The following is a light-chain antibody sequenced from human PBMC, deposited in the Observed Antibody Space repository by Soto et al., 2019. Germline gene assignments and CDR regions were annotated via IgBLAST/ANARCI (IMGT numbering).Light chain of an antibody. J-gene: IGKJ1*01. Sequence: DIVMTQSPDSLAVSLAERATINCKSSQSVLYSSNNKNYLAWFQQKPGQPPKLLIYWASTRESGVPDRFNGSGSGTDFTLTITSLHAEDVAVYFCQQYYTTPWTFGQGTKVESK. V-gene: IGKV4-1*01. CDR2: WAS. CDR1: QSVLYSSNNKNY. CDR3: QQYYTTPWT.